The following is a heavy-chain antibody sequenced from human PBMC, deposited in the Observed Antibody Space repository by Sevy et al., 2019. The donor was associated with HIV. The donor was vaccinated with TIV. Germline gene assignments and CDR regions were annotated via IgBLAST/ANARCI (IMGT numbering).Heavy chain of an antibody. Sequence: GGSLRLSCAASGFTFSSYEMNWVRQAPGKGLEWVSYISSSGSTIYYADSVKGRFTISRDNAKNSLYLQMNSLRAEDTAVYYCARDTAMVKLDYWGQGTLVTVSS. CDR3: ARDTAMVKLDY. D-gene: IGHD5-18*01. J-gene: IGHJ4*02. CDR2: ISSSGSTI. V-gene: IGHV3-48*03. CDR1: GFTFSSYE.